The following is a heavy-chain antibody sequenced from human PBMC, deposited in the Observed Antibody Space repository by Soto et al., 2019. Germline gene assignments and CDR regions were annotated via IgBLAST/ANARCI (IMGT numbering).Heavy chain of an antibody. CDR1: GGTFSSYA. CDR2: IIPIFGTA. CDR3: ATRYCSSTSCYTRYDGMDV. Sequence: SVKVSCKASGGTFSSYAISWVRQAPGQGLEWMGGIIPIFGTANYAQKFQGRVTITADESTSTAYMELSSLRSEDTAVYYCATRYCSSTSCYTRYDGMDVWGQGTTVTVAS. J-gene: IGHJ6*02. V-gene: IGHV1-69*13. D-gene: IGHD2-2*02.